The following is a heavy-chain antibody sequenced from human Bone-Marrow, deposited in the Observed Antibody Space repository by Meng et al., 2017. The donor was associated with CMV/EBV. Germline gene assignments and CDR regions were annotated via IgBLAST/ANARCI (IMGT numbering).Heavy chain of an antibody. Sequence: GGSLRLSCAASGFTVSSNEMSWVRQAPGKGLEWVSSISGGSTYYADSRKGRFTISRDNSKNTLHLQMNSLRAEDTAVYYCARGLYDFGGGRFDPWGQGTLVTVSS. D-gene: IGHD3-3*01. J-gene: IGHJ5*02. CDR2: ISGGST. CDR1: GFTVSSNE. V-gene: IGHV3-38-3*01. CDR3: ARGLYDFGGGRFDP.